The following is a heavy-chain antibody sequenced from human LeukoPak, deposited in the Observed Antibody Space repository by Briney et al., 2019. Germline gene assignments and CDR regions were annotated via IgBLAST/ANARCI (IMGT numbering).Heavy chain of an antibody. CDR1: GFTFSSYA. Sequence: GGSLRLSCAASGFTFSSYAMSWVRQAPGKGLEWVSAISGSGGSTYYADSVKGRFTISRDNSKNTLYLQMNSLRAADTAVYYCAKDLEEAVAGTWDYWGQGTLVTVSS. V-gene: IGHV3-23*01. CDR3: AKDLEEAVAGTWDY. CDR2: ISGSGGST. D-gene: IGHD6-19*01. J-gene: IGHJ4*02.